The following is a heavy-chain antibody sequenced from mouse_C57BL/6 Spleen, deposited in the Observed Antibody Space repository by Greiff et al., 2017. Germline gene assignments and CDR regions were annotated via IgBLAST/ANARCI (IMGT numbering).Heavy chain of an antibody. CDR1: GYTFTDYY. V-gene: IGHV1-19*01. CDR3: AGRVNCDVGGYAMDY. D-gene: IGHD4-1*01. J-gene: IGHJ4*01. CDR2: INPYNGGT. Sequence: VQLQQSGPVLVKPGASVKMSCKASGYTFTDYYMNWVKQSHGKGLEWIGVINPYNGGTSYNQKFKGKATLTVDKSSSTAYMELNSLTSEDSAVYYCAGRVNCDVGGYAMDYWGQGTAVTVSS.